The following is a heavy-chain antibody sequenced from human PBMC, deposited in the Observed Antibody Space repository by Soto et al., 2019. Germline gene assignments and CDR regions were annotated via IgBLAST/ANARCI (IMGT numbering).Heavy chain of an antibody. CDR2: IYYSGST. V-gene: IGHV4-39*01. J-gene: IGHJ6*02. Sequence: PSETLSLTCTVSGGSISSSSYYWGWIRQPPGKGLEWIGSIYYSGSTYYNPSLKSRVTMSVDTSKNQFSLKLSSVTAADTAVYYCARRKIEGVAIFGVVRYYYGMDVWGQGTTVTVSS. CDR3: ARRKIEGVAIFGVVRYYYGMDV. D-gene: IGHD3-3*01. CDR1: GGSISSSSYY.